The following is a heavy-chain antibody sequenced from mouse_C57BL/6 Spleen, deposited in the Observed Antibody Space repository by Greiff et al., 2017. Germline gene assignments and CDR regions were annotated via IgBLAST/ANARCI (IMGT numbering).Heavy chain of an antibody. D-gene: IGHD4-1*01. CDR3: ARWGTGTGAMDD. CDR1: GYAFSSSW. Sequence: VQLQQSGPELVKPGASVKISCKASGYAFSSSWMNWVKQRPGKGLEWIGRIYPGDGDTNYNGKFKGKATLTADKASSTAYMQLSSLTSEDSAVYFCARWGTGTGAMDDWGQGTSVTVSS. CDR2: IYPGDGDT. V-gene: IGHV1-82*01. J-gene: IGHJ4*01.